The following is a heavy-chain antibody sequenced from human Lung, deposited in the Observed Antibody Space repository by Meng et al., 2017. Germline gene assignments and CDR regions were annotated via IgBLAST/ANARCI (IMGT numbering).Heavy chain of an antibody. CDR1: GGSFSDYY. CDR2: INHSGST. J-gene: IGHJ4*02. D-gene: IGHD4-11*01. V-gene: IGHV4-34*01. CDR3: ARGPTTMAHDFDY. Sequence: VHLQRWGAGLLHPPTLLSLTCFFSGGSFSDYYWRWIRQPPGKGLEWIGEINHSGSTNYNPSLESRATISVDTSQNNLSLKLSSVTAADSAVYYCARGPTTMAHDFDYWGQGTLVTVSS.